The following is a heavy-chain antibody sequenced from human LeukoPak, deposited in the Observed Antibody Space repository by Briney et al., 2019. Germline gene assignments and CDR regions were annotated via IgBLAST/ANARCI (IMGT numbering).Heavy chain of an antibody. V-gene: IGHV1-18*01. CDR1: GYTFTSYG. CDR2: ISAYNGNT. CDR3: ARGSYYDFWSGYRYTPDFDY. D-gene: IGHD3-3*01. Sequence: ASVKVSCKASGYTFTSYGISWVRQAPGQGLEWMGWISAYNGNTNYAQKLQGRVTMTTDTSTSTAYMELRSLRSDDTAVYYCARGSYYDFWSGYRYTPDFDYWGQGTLVTVSS. J-gene: IGHJ4*02.